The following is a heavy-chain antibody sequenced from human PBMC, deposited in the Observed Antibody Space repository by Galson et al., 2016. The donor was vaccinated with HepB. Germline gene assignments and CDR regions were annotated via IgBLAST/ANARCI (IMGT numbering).Heavy chain of an antibody. Sequence: LRLSCAASGFTFSRYDMSWVRQAPGKGLEWVSYISNTERTIEYADSVKGRFTISRDNAKNSLYLQMNSLRADDTAVYYCARANWKFDYWGQGTLVTVSS. J-gene: IGHJ4*02. CDR3: ARANWKFDY. D-gene: IGHD1-1*01. V-gene: IGHV3-48*03. CDR1: GFTFSRYD. CDR2: ISNTERTI.